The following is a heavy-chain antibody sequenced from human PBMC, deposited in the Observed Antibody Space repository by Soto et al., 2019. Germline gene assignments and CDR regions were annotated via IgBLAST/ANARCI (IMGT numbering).Heavy chain of an antibody. J-gene: IGHJ4*02. V-gene: IGHV3-43D*04. Sequence: GGSLRLSCAAAGFAFEDYAMHWVRQVPGNGLEWVSLPNSAGTDSYYADSVKCRFTITRVNAKNTLYLQRDRLRTEITALYCWAKTLYYYDSRPLDQWRQATLLTNSS. CDR1: GFAFEDYA. D-gene: IGHD3-22*01. CDR3: AKTLYYYDSRPLDQ. CDR2: PNSAGTDS.